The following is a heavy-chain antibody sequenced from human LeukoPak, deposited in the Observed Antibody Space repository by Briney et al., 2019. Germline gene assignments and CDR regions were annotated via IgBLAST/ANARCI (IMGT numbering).Heavy chain of an antibody. V-gene: IGHV4-34*01. J-gene: IGHJ6*02. CDR1: GGSFSGYY. Sequence: SETLSLTCAVYGGSFSGYYWSWIRQPPGKGLEWIGEINHSGSTNYNPSLKSRVTISVDTCKNQFSLKLSSVTAADTAVYYCARGFPRRRNGYYGMDVWGQGTTVTVSS. CDR3: ARGFPRRRNGYYGMDV. CDR2: INHSGST. D-gene: IGHD1-14*01.